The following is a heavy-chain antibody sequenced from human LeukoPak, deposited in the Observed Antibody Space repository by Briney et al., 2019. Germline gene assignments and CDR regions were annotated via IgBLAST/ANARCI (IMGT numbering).Heavy chain of an antibody. J-gene: IGHJ4*02. D-gene: IGHD1-1*01. Sequence: GGSLRLSCAASGFTFSSYSMNWVRQAPVKGLEWVSVIYSGGSTYYADSVKGRFTISRHNSKNTLYLQMNSLRAEDTAVYYCARVRTDYFDYWGQGTLVTVSS. V-gene: IGHV3-53*04. CDR1: GFTFSSYS. CDR3: ARVRTDYFDY. CDR2: IYSGGST.